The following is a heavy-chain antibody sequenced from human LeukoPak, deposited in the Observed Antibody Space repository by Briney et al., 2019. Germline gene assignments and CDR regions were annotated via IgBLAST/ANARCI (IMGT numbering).Heavy chain of an antibody. CDR1: GFTFSNAW. V-gene: IGHV3-15*01. CDR3: TADSGGYFGHEFDI. CDR2: IRSKTDGGTT. D-gene: IGHD1-26*01. Sequence: PGGSLRLSCAASGFTFSNAWMSWVRQAPGKGLEWVGRIRSKTDGGTTDYAAPVKGRFTISRDDSKNTLYVQMNSLKTEDTALYYCTADSGGYFGHEFDIWGQGTMVTVSS. J-gene: IGHJ3*02.